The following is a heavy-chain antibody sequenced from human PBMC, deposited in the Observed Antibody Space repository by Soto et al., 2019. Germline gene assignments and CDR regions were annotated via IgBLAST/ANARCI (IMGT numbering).Heavy chain of an antibody. CDR1: GFTFSTYV. V-gene: IGHV3-23*01. CDR3: ATLRGSGWTTDAFDI. J-gene: IGHJ3*02. Sequence: PGGSLRLSCAASGFTFSTYVMSWVRQAPGKGLEWVSVIWGNGGSTYYADSVKGRFTISRDNSKNTLYLQMNSLRAEDTAVYYCATLRGSGWTTDAFDIWGQGTMVTVSS. D-gene: IGHD6-19*01. CDR2: IWGNGGST.